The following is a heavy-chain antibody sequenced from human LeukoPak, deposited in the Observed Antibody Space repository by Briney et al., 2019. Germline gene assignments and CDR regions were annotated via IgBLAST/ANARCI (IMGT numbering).Heavy chain of an antibody. D-gene: IGHD3-22*01. Sequence: SETLSLTCTVSGGSISSSSYYWGWIRQPPGKGLEWIGSIYYSGSTYYNPSLKSRVTISVDTSKNQFSLKLSSVTAADTAVYYCPRLMVIPNGYFDYWGQGPLVTVSS. CDR3: PRLMVIPNGYFDY. J-gene: IGHJ4*02. CDR1: GGSISSSSYY. V-gene: IGHV4-39*01. CDR2: IYYSGST.